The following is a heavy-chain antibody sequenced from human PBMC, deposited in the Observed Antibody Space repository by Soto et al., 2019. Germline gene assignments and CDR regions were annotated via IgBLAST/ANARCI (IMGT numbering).Heavy chain of an antibody. CDR2: IYHTGNT. Sequence: HVQLHQSGPRLVKPSQTLSLECSVIGGSVNTGDNYRSWVRQSPGRGLEWIGYIYHTGNTVYTPALENRVTMSVDASKNQFSLTLTSVTAADTAVYFCAREPLDGMDVWGQGTNVTVSS. J-gene: IGHJ6*02. V-gene: IGHV4-30-4*01. CDR1: GGSVNTGDNY. CDR3: AREPLDGMDV.